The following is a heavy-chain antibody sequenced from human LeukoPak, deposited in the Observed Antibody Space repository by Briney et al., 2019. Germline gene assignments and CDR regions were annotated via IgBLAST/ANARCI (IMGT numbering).Heavy chain of an antibody. Sequence: SETLSLTCAVYGGSFSGYYWSWIRQPPGKGLEWIGEINHSGSTNYNPSLKSRVTISVDTSKNQFSLKLSSVTAADTAAYYCARKASMVRGVTGDYYYYYYMDVWGKGTTVTVSS. V-gene: IGHV4-34*01. CDR1: GGSFSGYY. D-gene: IGHD3-10*01. CDR3: ARKASMVRGVTGDYYYYYYMDV. J-gene: IGHJ6*03. CDR2: INHSGST.